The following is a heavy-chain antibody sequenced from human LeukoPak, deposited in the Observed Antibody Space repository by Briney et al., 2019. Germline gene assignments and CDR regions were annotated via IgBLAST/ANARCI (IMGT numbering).Heavy chain of an antibody. Sequence: GESLKISCKGSGYSFTSYWIGWVRQMPGKGLEWMGIIYPCDSDTRYSPSFQGQVTISADKSISPAYLQWSSLKASDTAMYYCARRPRGSGLHAFDIWGQGPMVSVSS. CDR1: GYSFTSYW. CDR2: IYPCDSDT. CDR3: ARRPRGSGLHAFDI. J-gene: IGHJ3*02. D-gene: IGHD6-19*01. V-gene: IGHV5-51*01.